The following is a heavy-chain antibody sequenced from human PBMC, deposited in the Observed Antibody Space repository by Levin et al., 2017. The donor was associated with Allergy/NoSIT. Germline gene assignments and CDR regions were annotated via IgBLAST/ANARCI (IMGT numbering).Heavy chain of an antibody. CDR2: IYPGDSDT. D-gene: IGHD2-15*01. CDR1: GYSFTSYW. J-gene: IGHJ4*02. V-gene: IGHV5-51*01. Sequence: GGSLRLSCKGSGYSFTSYWIGWVRQMPGKGLEWMGIIYPGDSDTRYSPSFQGQVTISADKSISTAYLQWSSLKASDTAMYYCARILRSGAATFFDYWGQGTLVTVSS. CDR3: ARILRSGAATFFDY.